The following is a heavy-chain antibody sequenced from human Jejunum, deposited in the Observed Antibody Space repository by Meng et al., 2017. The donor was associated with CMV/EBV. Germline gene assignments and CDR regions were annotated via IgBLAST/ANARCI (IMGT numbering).Heavy chain of an antibody. CDR1: GSTFSNVW. CDR3: AKESQQLVLDY. D-gene: IGHD6-6*01. CDR2: ISWNSGSI. J-gene: IGHJ4*02. Sequence: AVSGSTFSNVWLHWVRQAPGKGLEWVSGISWNSGSIGYADSVKGRFTISRDNAKNSLYLQMNSLRAEDTALYYCAKESQQLVLDYWGQGTLVTVSS. V-gene: IGHV3-9*01.